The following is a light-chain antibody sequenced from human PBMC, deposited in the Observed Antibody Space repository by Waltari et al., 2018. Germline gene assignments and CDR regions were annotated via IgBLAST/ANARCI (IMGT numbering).Light chain of an antibody. CDR3: QQSYSHTRT. Sequence: DIQMTQSPSSLSASVGDRVTITCRASQSISSYLNWYQQKPWKAPKLLIYAASSLQSGVPSRFSGSGSGRDFTLSISSLQPEDFATYYCQQSYSHTRTFGQGTKVEIK. CDR2: AAS. V-gene: IGKV1-39*01. CDR1: QSISSY. J-gene: IGKJ1*01.